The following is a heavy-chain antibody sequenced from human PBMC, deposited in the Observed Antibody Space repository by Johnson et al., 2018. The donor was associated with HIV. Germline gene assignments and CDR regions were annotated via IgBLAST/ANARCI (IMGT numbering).Heavy chain of an antibody. CDR2: IGTAGDT. CDR1: GFTFSSYD. V-gene: IGHV3-13*01. CDR3: ARALRTALGSPWNGGYDAFDI. J-gene: IGHJ3*02. Sequence: VQLVESGGALVQPGGSLRLSCAASGFTFSSYDMHWVRQATGKGLEWVSAIGTAGDTYYPGSVKGRFTISRENAKNSLYLQMNSLRAGDTAVYYCARALRTALGSPWNGGYDAFDIWGQGTMVTVSS. D-gene: IGHD1-1*01.